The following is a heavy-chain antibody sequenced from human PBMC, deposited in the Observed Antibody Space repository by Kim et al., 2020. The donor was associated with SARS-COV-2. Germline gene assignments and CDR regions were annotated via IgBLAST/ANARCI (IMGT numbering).Heavy chain of an antibody. V-gene: IGHV4-30-2*01. D-gene: IGHD4-17*01. Sequence: YNPSLKSRVTISVDRSKNQFSLKLSSVTAADTAVYYCARGDYGGTHPIGYWGQGTLVTVSS. J-gene: IGHJ4*02. CDR3: ARGDYGGTHPIGY.